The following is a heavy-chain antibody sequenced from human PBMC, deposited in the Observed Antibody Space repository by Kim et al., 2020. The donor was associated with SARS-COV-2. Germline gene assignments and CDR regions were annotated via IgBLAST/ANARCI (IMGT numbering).Heavy chain of an antibody. CDR1: GFTFSSYG. J-gene: IGHJ6*02. D-gene: IGHD5-18*01. CDR2: IWYDGTNK. CDR3: AKDHVDTAIVYYYGMDV. Sequence: GGSLRLSCAASGFTFSSYGMHWVRQAPGKGLEWEAVIWYDGTNKYYADSVKGRFTISRDNSKNTLYLQMNSLRAEDTAVYYCAKDHVDTAIVYYYGMDVRGQGTTVTVSS. V-gene: IGHV3-33*06.